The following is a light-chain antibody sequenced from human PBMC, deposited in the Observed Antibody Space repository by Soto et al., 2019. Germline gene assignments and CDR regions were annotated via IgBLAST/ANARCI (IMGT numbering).Light chain of an antibody. CDR2: EVS. CDR1: SSDIGNYHL. CDR3: RSYACSTQGHV. J-gene: IGLJ1*01. Sequence: QSALTQPASVSGSPGQSMSISCTGTSSDIGNYHLVSWYQQHPGMAPKLIIYEVSKWPSGVSDRFSGSKSDYTASLTISVLQAEDDTDYYCRSYACSTQGHVLGTDTQITVL. V-gene: IGLV2-23*02.